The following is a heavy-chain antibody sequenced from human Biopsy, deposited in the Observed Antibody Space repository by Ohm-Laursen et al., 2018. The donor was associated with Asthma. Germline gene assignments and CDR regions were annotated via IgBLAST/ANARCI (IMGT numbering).Heavy chain of an antibody. CDR1: GDTLTERS. CDR3: AGSGGNYGYYGLDV. Sequence: GASVKVSCKVSGDTLTERSIHWVRQAPGKGLEWMGGFDIEDGEASYAQKFKGRVTLTEDPSTDTVYMELSSLRSEDTAVYFCAGSGGNYGYYGLDVWGQGTTVTVSS. V-gene: IGHV1-24*01. CDR2: FDIEDGEA. D-gene: IGHD3-22*01. J-gene: IGHJ6*02.